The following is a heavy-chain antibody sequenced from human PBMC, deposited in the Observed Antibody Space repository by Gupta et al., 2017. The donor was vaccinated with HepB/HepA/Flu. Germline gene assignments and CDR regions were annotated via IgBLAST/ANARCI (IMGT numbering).Heavy chain of an antibody. J-gene: IGHJ4*02. CDR1: GFIFNRYW. Sequence: EVQLVESGGGLVQPGGSLRLSCAASGFIFNRYWMNWVRQTPGKGLEWVANIKTDGSVEQYVDSVRGRFTISRDNAKNSFFLQMNSLRVEDMAVYFCMTGGPGYWGQGTLVTVSS. CDR3: MTGGPGY. CDR2: IKTDGSVE. V-gene: IGHV3-7*01. D-gene: IGHD3-16*01.